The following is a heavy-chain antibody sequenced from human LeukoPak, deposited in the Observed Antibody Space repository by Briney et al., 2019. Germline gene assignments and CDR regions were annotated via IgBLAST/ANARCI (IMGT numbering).Heavy chain of an antibody. D-gene: IGHD4-23*01. CDR2: VSGSGSTT. Sequence: PGESLRLSCAASGFTFSNYWMNWVRQAPGKGLEWVSAVSGSGSTTYYARSVKGRFTVSRDNSKNTLYLQMNSLRVDDTAVYYCAKSLDYGGNRARLDFWGQGTLVTVSS. CDR1: GFTFSNYW. J-gene: IGHJ4*02. CDR3: AKSLDYGGNRARLDF. V-gene: IGHV3-23*01.